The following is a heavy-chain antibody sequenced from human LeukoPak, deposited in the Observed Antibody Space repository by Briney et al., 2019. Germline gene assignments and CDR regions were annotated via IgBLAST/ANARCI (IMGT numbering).Heavy chain of an antibody. J-gene: IGHJ3*02. CDR2: IYWDDAK. CDR1: GFSLSTSGVG. Sequence: SGPTLVNPTQTLTLTCTFSGFSLSTSGVGVGWFRQPPRKALEWLALIYWDDAKRYSPSLKNRLTITQDISNKQVVLTMTNMDPVDTATYYCAHTVTYSLGDAFDIWGQGTMVTVSS. V-gene: IGHV2-5*02. D-gene: IGHD2-15*01. CDR3: AHTVTYSLGDAFDI.